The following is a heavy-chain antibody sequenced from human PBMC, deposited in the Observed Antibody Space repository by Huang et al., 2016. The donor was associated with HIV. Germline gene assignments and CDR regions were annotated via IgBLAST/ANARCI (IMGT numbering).Heavy chain of an antibody. J-gene: IGHJ4*02. Sequence: QVQLLQSGAEVKKPGSSVKVSCKAAGGPFRSYSIAWVRKAPGQGLEWMASVMPVFESPNYAQKWQGRVRVTADESTSTVYMELRDLRPDDTAVYFCARGSLEYSVSSSLDYWGQGTHVTVSS. D-gene: IGHD4-4*01. CDR2: VMPVFESP. CDR3: ARGSLEYSVSSSLDY. V-gene: IGHV1-69*13. CDR1: GGPFRSYS.